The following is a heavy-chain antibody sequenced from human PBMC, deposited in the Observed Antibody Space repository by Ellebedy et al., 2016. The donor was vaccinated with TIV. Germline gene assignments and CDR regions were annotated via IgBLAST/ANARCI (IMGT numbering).Heavy chain of an antibody. J-gene: IGHJ2*01. CDR2: LIHIFGTA. Sequence: ASVKVSCKASGGTFSSYAISWVRQAPGQGLEWMGGLIHIFGTANYAQKFQGRVTITADESTSTAYMELSSLSSEDTAVYYCARVGPGYCSSTSCRPNWYFDLWGRGTLVTVSS. D-gene: IGHD2-2*01. V-gene: IGHV1-69*13. CDR3: ARVGPGYCSSTSCRPNWYFDL. CDR1: GGTFSSYA.